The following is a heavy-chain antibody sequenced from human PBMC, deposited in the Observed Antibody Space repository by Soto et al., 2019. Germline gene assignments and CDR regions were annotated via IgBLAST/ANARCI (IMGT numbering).Heavy chain of an antibody. CDR2: ISYDGSNK. D-gene: IGHD3-10*01. CDR1: GFTFSSYG. Sequence: QVQLVESGRGVVQPGRSLRLSCAASGFTFSSYGMHWVRQAPGKGLEWVAVISYDGSNKYYADSVKGRFTISRDNSKNTLYLQMNSLRAEDTAVYYCAKEGESTYYYGMDVWGQGTTVTVSS. V-gene: IGHV3-30*18. CDR3: AKEGESTYYYGMDV. J-gene: IGHJ6*02.